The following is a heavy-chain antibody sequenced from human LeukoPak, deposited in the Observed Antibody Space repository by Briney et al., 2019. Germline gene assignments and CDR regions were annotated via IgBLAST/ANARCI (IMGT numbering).Heavy chain of an antibody. D-gene: IGHD1-26*01. J-gene: IGHJ4*02. V-gene: IGHV4-39*01. CDR1: GGSISSSSYY. CDR2: MYYSGST. Sequence: SEALSLTCTVSGGSISSSSYYWGWIRQPPGKGLEWIGSMYYSGSTYYNPSLKSRVTISVDTSQNQFSLKLSSVTAADTAVYYCAGGHYPLEYWGQGTLVTVSS. CDR3: AGGHYPLEY.